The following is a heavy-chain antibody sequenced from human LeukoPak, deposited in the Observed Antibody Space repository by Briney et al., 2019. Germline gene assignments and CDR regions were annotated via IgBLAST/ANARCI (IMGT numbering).Heavy chain of an antibody. Sequence: GASVKVSCKASGYTFTGYYMHWVRQAPGQGLEWMGWINPNSGGTNYAQKFQGRVTMTRDTSISTAYMELSRLRSDDTAVYYCARDPGLGGSGWYFDYFDYWGQGTLVTVSS. J-gene: IGHJ4*02. CDR2: INPNSGGT. CDR3: ARDPGLGGSGWYFDYFDY. D-gene: IGHD6-19*01. CDR1: GYTFTGYY. V-gene: IGHV1-2*02.